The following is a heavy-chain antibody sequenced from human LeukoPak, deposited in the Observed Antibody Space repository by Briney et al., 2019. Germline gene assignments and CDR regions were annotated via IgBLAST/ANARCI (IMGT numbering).Heavy chain of an antibody. CDR2: INPNSGGT. V-gene: IGHV1-2*02. Sequence: ASVKVSCKTSGYTFTDYYLHWVRQAPGQGLECMGGINPNSGGTNYAQKLQGRVTMTGDTSISTAYRELSRLRSDDTAVYYCAGGIGRYSSSYFDYWGEGTLVTVSS. J-gene: IGHJ4*02. D-gene: IGHD1-26*01. CDR1: GYTFTDYY. CDR3: AGGIGRYSSSYFDY.